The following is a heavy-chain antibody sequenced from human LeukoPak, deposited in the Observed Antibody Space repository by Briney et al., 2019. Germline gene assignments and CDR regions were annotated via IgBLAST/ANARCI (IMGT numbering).Heavy chain of an antibody. Sequence: ASAKVSCKASGYTFTGYYMHWVRQAPGQGLEWMGWINPNSGGTNYAQKFQGRVTMTRDTSISTAYMELSRLRSDDTAVYYCCFGYCSGGSCQPYEYFQHWGQGTLVTVSS. CDR3: CFGYCSGGSCQPYEYFQH. CDR1: GYTFTGYY. V-gene: IGHV1-2*02. CDR2: INPNSGGT. J-gene: IGHJ1*01. D-gene: IGHD2-15*01.